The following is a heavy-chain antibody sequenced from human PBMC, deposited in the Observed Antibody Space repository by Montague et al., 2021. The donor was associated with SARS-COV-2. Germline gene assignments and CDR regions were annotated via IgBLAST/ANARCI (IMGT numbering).Heavy chain of an antibody. CDR2: IYYSGST. Sequence: SETLSLTCTVSGGSITSSSYYWGWIRHPPGKELEWIGSIYYSGSTYYNPSLKSRVTISVDTSKNQLSLKLSSVTAADTAVYYCARHYYGSGSYYLGEFDYWGQGTLVNVSS. CDR3: ARHYYGSGSYYLGEFDY. D-gene: IGHD3-10*01. CDR1: GGSITSSSYY. V-gene: IGHV4-39*01. J-gene: IGHJ4*02.